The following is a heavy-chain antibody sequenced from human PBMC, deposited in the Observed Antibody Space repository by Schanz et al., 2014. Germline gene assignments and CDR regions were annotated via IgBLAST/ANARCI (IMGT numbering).Heavy chain of an antibody. Sequence: QVQLVQSGAEVKKPGASVRVSCKASGYSFTTYDVNWVRQAPGQGLEWMGRIIPILDKTNYAQKFQGRGTMTADKSTSTVYMELSSLRSEDTAVYYCARDGEAAAGCDYWGQGTLDTVSS. CDR2: IIPILDKT. CDR3: ARDGEAAAGCDY. D-gene: IGHD6-13*01. CDR1: GYSFTTYD. J-gene: IGHJ4*02. V-gene: IGHV1-69*09.